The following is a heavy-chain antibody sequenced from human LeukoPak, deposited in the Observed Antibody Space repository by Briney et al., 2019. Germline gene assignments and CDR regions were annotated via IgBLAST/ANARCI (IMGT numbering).Heavy chain of an antibody. V-gene: IGHV4-34*01. CDR2: INHSGST. CDR1: GGSFSGYY. J-gene: IGHJ6*02. D-gene: IGHD3-10*01. Sequence: SETLSLTCAVYGGSFSGYYWSWIRQPPGKGLEWIGEINHSGSTNYNPSLKSRVTISVDTSKNQFSLKLSSVTAADTAVYYCARSMVRGVITFGRAPSNYYGMDVWAKGPRSPSP. CDR3: ARSMVRGVITFGRAPSNYYGMDV.